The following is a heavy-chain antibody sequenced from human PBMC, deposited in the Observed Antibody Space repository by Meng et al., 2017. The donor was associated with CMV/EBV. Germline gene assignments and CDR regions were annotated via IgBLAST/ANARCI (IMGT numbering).Heavy chain of an antibody. CDR2: IYYSGST. V-gene: IGHV4-39*07. D-gene: IGHD3-10*01. J-gene: IGHJ4*02. CDR1: GGSISSSSYY. Sequence: SETLSLTCTVSGGSISSSSYYWGWIRQPPGKGLEWIGSIYYSGSTYYNPSLKSRVTISVDTSKNQFSLKLSSVTAADTAVYYCARGLIMVRGVMPGHWGQGTLVTVSS. CDR3: ARGLIMVRGVMPGH.